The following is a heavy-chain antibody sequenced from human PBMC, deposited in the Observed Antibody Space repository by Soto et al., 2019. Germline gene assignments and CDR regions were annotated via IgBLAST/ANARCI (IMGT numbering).Heavy chain of an antibody. CDR1: SGSISSSNW. D-gene: IGHD1-1*01. J-gene: IGHJ5*02. V-gene: IGHV4-4*02. CDR3: ATQTYSYNWHR. CDR2: ISHGGTT. Sequence: QVQLQESGPGLVKPSGTLSLTCGVSSGSISSSNWWSWVRQPPGRGLEWIGEISHGGTTNYNPSLESSVTLSLDKSRNQFSLKLSSVTAADTAVYYCATQTYSYNWHRWGQGTLVTVSS.